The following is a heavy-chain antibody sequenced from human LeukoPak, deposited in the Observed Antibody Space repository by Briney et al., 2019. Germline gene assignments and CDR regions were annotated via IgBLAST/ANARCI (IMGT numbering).Heavy chain of an antibody. V-gene: IGHV1-46*01. CDR3: ARSSVQAWFDP. J-gene: IGHJ5*02. CDR1: GYTFTSYY. D-gene: IGHD6-6*01. Sequence: VASVKVSCTASGYTFTSYYMHWVRQAPGQGLEWMGIINPSGGSTSYAQKFQGRVTMTRDTSTSTVYMELSSLRSEDTAVYYCARSSVQAWFDPWGQGTLVTVSS. CDR2: INPSGGST.